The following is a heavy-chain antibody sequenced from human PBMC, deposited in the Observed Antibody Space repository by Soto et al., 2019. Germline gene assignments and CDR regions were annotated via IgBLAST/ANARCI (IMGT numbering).Heavy chain of an antibody. CDR2: IWYDGSNK. CDR1: GFTFSSYG. J-gene: IGHJ6*02. V-gene: IGHV3-33*01. CDR3: ARDGYDLWSGPLAYGMDV. Sequence: QVQLVESGGGVVQPGRSLRLSCAASGFTFSSYGMHWVRQAPGKGLEWVAVIWYDGSNKYYADSVKGRFTISRDNSKNTLYLQMNSLRAEDTAVYYCARDGYDLWSGPLAYGMDVWGQGTTVTVSS. D-gene: IGHD3-3*01.